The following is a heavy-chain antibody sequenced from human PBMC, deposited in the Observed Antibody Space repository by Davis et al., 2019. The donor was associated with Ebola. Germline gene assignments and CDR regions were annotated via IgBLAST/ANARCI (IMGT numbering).Heavy chain of an antibody. CDR1: GYSFTSYW. J-gene: IGHJ4*02. V-gene: IGHV5-51*01. CDR2: IYPGDSDT. CDR3: ARFSTAVAGTGGFDY. Sequence: GESLKISCKGSGYSFTSYWIGWVRQMPGKGLEWMGIIYPGDSDTRYSPSFQGQVTISVDNSITTAHLQWSSLKASDTAMYYCARFSTAVAGTGGFDYWGQGTLVTVSS. D-gene: IGHD6-19*01.